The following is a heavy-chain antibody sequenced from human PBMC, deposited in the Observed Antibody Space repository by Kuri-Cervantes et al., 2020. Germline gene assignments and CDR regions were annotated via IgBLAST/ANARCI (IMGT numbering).Heavy chain of an antibody. CDR3: ARRGDDYYDSSGYFDY. V-gene: IGHV4-39*01. CDR2: VYYSGST. D-gene: IGHD3-22*01. Sequence: SETLSLTCTVSGGSISSSSYYWGWIRQPPGKGLEWIGSVYYSGSTYYSPSLKSRVTISADTSKNQFSLKLSSVTAADTAVYYCARRGDDYYDSSGYFDYWGQGTLVTVSS. CDR1: GGSISSSSYY. J-gene: IGHJ4*02.